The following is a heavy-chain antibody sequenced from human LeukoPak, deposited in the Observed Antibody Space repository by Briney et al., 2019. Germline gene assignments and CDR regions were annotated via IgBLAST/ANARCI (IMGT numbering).Heavy chain of an antibody. V-gene: IGHV4-39*01. CDR3: ARYVVYGSGKYYFDY. CDR2: INYSGST. CDR1: GGSVSSTTYF. Sequence: SETLSLTCTVSGGSVSSTTYFWSWIRQPPGKGLEWIASINYSGSTYYNPSLKSRVTISVDTSENQFSLKLSSVTAADTAVYYCARYVVYGSGKYYFDYWGQGTLVTVTP. J-gene: IGHJ4*02. D-gene: IGHD3-10*01.